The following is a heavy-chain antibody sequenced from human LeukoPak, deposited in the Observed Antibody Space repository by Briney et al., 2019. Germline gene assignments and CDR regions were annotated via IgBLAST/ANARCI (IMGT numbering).Heavy chain of an antibody. CDR3: ARDGPDAVIDY. J-gene: IGHJ4*02. CDR2: ISYDGSNK. V-gene: IGHV3-30*04. Sequence: GGSLRLSCAAYRFTFSTYAMHWVRQAQGQGREGVAVISYDGSNKYYADSVKGRFTISRDNSKNTLYLQMNSLRAEDTAVYYCARDGPDAVIDYWGQGTLVTVSS. CDR1: RFTFSTYA.